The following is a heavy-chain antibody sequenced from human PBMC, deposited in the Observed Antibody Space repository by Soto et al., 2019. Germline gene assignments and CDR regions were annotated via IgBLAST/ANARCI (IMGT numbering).Heavy chain of an antibody. V-gene: IGHV4-4*07. J-gene: IGHJ5*02. CDR1: GASIGGFY. Sequence: PXETLSLSCTVSGASIGGFYWRWIRMSAGKGLEWIGRISATGTTDYNPSLKSRVMMSVDTSKKQFSLKLRSVTAEDTAVYYCVRDGTKTLRDWFDPWGQGISVTVSS. CDR2: ISATGTT. CDR3: VRDGTKTLRDWFDP. D-gene: IGHD1-1*01.